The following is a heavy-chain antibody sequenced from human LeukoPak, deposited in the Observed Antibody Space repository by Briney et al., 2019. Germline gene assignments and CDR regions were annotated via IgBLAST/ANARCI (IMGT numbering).Heavy chain of an antibody. Sequence: GGSLRLSCAASGFTFRDYYISWIRQAPGKGLEWLSDISPSGDIISYADSVKGRFIISRDYAKESLHLQMNSLRVEASAVYYCARETVAGTFDYWGQGTQVTVSS. CDR1: GFTFRDYY. D-gene: IGHD6-19*01. CDR2: ISPSGDII. CDR3: ARETVAGTFDY. J-gene: IGHJ4*02. V-gene: IGHV3-11*01.